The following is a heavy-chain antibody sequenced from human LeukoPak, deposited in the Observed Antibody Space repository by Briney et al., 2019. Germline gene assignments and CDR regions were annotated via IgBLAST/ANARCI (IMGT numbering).Heavy chain of an antibody. J-gene: IGHJ1*01. CDR1: GFTFSSYW. D-gene: IGHD3-10*01. CDR2: IKLDGSEK. CDR3: ARGGGFQH. V-gene: IGHV3-7*01. Sequence: GGSLRLSCAAPGFTFSSYWMSWVRQAPGKGLEWVANIKLDGSEKHYVDSVKGRFTISRDNAKNSLYLQMNSLRAEDTAVYYCARGGGFQHWGQGTLVTVSS.